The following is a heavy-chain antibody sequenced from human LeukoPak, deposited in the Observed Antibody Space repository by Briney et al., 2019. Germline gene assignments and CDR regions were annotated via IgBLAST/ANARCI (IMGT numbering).Heavy chain of an antibody. D-gene: IGHD1-26*01. CDR2: ISSSSSYI. CDR3: AREGSGPYAFDI. V-gene: IGHV3-21*01. CDR1: GFTFSGYE. J-gene: IGHJ3*02. Sequence: PGGSLRLSCAASGFTFSGYEMNWVRQAPGKGLEWVSSISSSSSYIYYADSLKGRFTISRDNAKNSLYLQMSSLRAEDTAVYYCAREGSGPYAFDIWGQGTMVTVSS.